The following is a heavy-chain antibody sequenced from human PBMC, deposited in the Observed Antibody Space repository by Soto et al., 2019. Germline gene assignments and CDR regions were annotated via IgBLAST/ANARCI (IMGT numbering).Heavy chain of an antibody. V-gene: IGHV3-30*18. CDR2: ISYDGSNK. Sequence: QVQLVESGGGVVQPGRSLRLSCAASGFTFSSYGMHWVRQAPGKGLEWVAVISYDGSNKYYADSVKGRFTISRDNSKNALYLQMISLRAEDTAVYYCAKDGGSLRLMGVFFDYWGQGTLVTVSS. D-gene: IGHD5-12*01. J-gene: IGHJ4*02. CDR3: AKDGGSLRLMGVFFDY. CDR1: GFTFSSYG.